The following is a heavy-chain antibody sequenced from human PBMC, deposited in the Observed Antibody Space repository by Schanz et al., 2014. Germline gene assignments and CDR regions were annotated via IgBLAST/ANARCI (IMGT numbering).Heavy chain of an antibody. J-gene: IGHJ3*02. V-gene: IGHV3-30*02. CDR1: RFTFSSFA. CDR2: IWYDGSNK. Sequence: QVQLVESGGGVVQPWGSLRLSCAASRFTFSSFAMSWVRQAPGKGLEWVAFIWYDGSNKYYADSVKGRFTISRDNSKNTLYLEMNSLGAEDTALYYCGKDPHKDYGGKPQTLDMWGQGTMVTVSS. CDR3: GKDPHKDYGGKPQTLDM. D-gene: IGHD4-17*01.